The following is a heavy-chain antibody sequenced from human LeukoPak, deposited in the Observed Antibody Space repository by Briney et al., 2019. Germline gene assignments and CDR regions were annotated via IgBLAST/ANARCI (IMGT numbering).Heavy chain of an antibody. D-gene: IGHD6-19*01. CDR1: GFTFSSYW. J-gene: IGHJ3*02. Sequence: GGSLRLSCAASGFTFSSYWMSWVRQAPGKGLEWVANIKQDGSEKYYVDSVKGRFTISRDNAENSLYLQMNSLRAEDTAVYYCARNEPGIAVAAVDAFDIWGQGTMVTVSS. CDR3: ARNEPGIAVAAVDAFDI. CDR2: IKQDGSEK. V-gene: IGHV3-7*01.